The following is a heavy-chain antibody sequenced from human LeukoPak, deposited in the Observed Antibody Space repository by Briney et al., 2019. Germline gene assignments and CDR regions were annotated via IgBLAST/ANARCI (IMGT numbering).Heavy chain of an antibody. D-gene: IGHD2-8*01. CDR1: GYTFTSYY. J-gene: IGHJ3*02. Sequence: ASVKVSCKASGYTFTSYYMHWVRQAPGQGLEWMGIINPSGGSTSYAQKFQGRVTITRDTSASTAYMELSSLRSEDTAVYYCARRYCSNDVCYTDAFDIWGQGTRVTVSS. CDR2: INPSGGST. CDR3: ARRYCSNDVCYTDAFDI. V-gene: IGHV1-46*01.